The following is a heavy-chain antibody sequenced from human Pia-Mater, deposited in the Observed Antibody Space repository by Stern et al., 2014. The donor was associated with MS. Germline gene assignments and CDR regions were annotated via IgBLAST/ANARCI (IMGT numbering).Heavy chain of an antibody. J-gene: IGHJ3*02. Sequence: QVQLVQSGSDLKNPGASVKVFCKASGYTFTNYAMNWVRQAPGQGLEWIGWINTNTGNPTYVQGFTGRFVFSLDTSVSTAYLQISRLKAEDTAVYYCARGSAWGSDAFDIWGQGTMVTVSS. CDR3: ARGSAWGSDAFDI. CDR2: INTNTGNP. D-gene: IGHD3-16*01. CDR1: GYTFTNYA. V-gene: IGHV7-4-1*02.